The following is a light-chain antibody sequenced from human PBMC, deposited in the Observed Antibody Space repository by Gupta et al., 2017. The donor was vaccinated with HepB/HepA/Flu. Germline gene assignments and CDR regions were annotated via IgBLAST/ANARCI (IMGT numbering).Light chain of an antibody. J-gene: IGLJ2*01. V-gene: IGLV2-8*01. CDR2: EVN. CDR3: SSYGGSDNLV. CDR1: SSDIGGYNF. Sequence: QSALTQPPSASGSPGPSVTISCTGTSSDIGGYNFVSWYQQHPGKAPKLMIYEVNKWPSGVPHRFSGSKSGNTASLTVSGLQPEDEADYYCSSYGGSDNLVFGGGTRLTVL.